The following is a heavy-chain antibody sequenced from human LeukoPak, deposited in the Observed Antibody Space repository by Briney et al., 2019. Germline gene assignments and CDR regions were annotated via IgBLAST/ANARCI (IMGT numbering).Heavy chain of an antibody. D-gene: IGHD3-16*01. CDR3: AGPPGGSYNLFDP. Sequence: GGSLRLSCAASGFTFSTYSMNWVRQAPGKGLEWVSSISGSSIYIYYADSVKGRFTISRDNAKNSLYLQMNSLRAEDTAVYYCAGPPGGSYNLFDPWGQGTLVTVSS. CDR1: GFTFSTYS. CDR2: ISGSSIYI. V-gene: IGHV3-21*01. J-gene: IGHJ5*02.